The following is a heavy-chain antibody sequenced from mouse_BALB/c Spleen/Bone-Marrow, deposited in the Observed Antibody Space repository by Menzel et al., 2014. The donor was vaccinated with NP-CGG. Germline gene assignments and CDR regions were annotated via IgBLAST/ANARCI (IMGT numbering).Heavy chain of an antibody. CDR3: ARRYYDYDFYAMDY. J-gene: IGHJ4*01. V-gene: IGHV3-2*02. D-gene: IGHD2-4*01. CDR2: ISYSGST. CDR1: GYSITSDYA. Sequence: EVKLMESGPGLVKPSQSLSLTCTVTGYSITSDYAWNWIRQFPGNKLEWMGYISYSGSTSYNPSLKSRISNTRDTSKNQFFLQVNSVTTEDTATYYCARRYYDYDFYAMDYWGQGTSVTVSS.